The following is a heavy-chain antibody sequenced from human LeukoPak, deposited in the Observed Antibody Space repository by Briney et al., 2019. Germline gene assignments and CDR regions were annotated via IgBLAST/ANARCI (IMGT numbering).Heavy chain of an antibody. CDR1: GGSFSGYS. CDR3: ARYGGELLLDY. D-gene: IGHD1-26*01. CDR2: INHSGSP. V-gene: IGHV4-34*01. Sequence: SETLSLTCAVLGGSFSGYSWTWIRQPPGKGPEWIGEINHSGSPNYHPSLESRVTISVDMSKKQFSLSLSSVTAADTAVYYCARYGGELLLDYWGQGTLVTVSS. J-gene: IGHJ4*02.